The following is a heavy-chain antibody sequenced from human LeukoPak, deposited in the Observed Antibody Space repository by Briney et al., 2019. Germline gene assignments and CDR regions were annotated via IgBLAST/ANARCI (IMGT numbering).Heavy chain of an antibody. J-gene: IGHJ4*02. Sequence: PSETLSLTCTVSGGSISSSSYYWGWIRQPPGKGLEWIGSIYYSGSTCYNPSLKSRVTISVDTSKNQFSLKLSSVTAADTAVYYCASQTVTTGYWGQGTLVTVSS. CDR2: IYYSGST. CDR3: ASQTVTTGY. CDR1: GGSISSSSYY. V-gene: IGHV4-39*01. D-gene: IGHD4-17*01.